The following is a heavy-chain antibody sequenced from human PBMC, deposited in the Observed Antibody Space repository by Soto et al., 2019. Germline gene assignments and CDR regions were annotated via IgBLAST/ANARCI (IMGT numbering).Heavy chain of an antibody. V-gene: IGHV3-30*18. CDR1: GFTFSSYG. CDR2: ISYDGSNK. CDR3: AKDKRAVVVTAPFDY. Sequence: QVQLVESGEGVVQPGRSLRLSCAASGFTFSSYGMHWVRQAPGKGLEWVAVISYDGSNKYYADSVKGRFTISRDNSKNTLYLQMNSLRAEDTAVYYCAKDKRAVVVTAPFDYWGQGTLVTVSS. J-gene: IGHJ4*02. D-gene: IGHD2-21*02.